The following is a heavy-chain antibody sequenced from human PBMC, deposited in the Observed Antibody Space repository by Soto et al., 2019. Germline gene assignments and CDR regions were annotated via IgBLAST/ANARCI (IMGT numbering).Heavy chain of an antibody. V-gene: IGHV4-38-2*01. CDR3: ARGTPRGIIHYFDF. CDR1: NFSLIKECH. D-gene: IGHD3-10*01. CDR2: IHQICIP. J-gene: IGHJ4*02. Sequence: PSETLSLTGAVSNFSLIKECHWGWVRPPPGKGLEWIGSIHQICIPYYNPSLKSRLTISIELSKKKFSLRLSSVTAADTAVYYCARGTPRGIIHYFDFWGQGSMITVSA.